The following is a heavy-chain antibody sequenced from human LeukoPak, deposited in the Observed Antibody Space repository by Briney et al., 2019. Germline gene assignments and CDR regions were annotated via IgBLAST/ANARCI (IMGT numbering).Heavy chain of an antibody. V-gene: IGHV3-9*01. J-gene: IGHJ4*02. CDR1: GFTFDDYA. D-gene: IGHD3-3*01. Sequence: GGSLRLSCADSGFTFDDYAMHWVRQAPGKGLEWVSGISWNSGSIGYADSVKGRFTISRDNAKNSLYLQMNSLRAEDTALYYCAKDVNYDFWSGYYLDYWGQGTLVTVSS. CDR2: ISWNSGSI. CDR3: AKDVNYDFWSGYYLDY.